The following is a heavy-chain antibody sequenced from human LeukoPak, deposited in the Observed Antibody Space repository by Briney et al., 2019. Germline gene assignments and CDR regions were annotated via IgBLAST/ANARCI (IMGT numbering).Heavy chain of an antibody. Sequence: GGSLRLSCAASGFTFSGYGMHWVRQAPGKGLEWVAFVRYDSSNKYYADSVKGRFTVSRDNSKNMLYLQMNSLRAEDTAVYYCARGGWNKFDYWGQGTLVTVSS. CDR1: GFTFSGYG. CDR3: ARGGWNKFDY. J-gene: IGHJ4*02. D-gene: IGHD3-22*01. CDR2: VRYDSSNK. V-gene: IGHV3-30*02.